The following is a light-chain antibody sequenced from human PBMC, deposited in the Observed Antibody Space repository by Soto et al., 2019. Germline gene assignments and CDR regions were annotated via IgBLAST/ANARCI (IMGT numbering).Light chain of an antibody. CDR1: SSDVGGYSY. J-gene: IGLJ1*01. CDR2: DVS. Sequence: QSALTQPASVSGSPGQSIAISCTGTSSDVGGYSYVSWYQQQPGKAPKLVISDVSNRPSVVSDRFSGSKSGNTASLTIAGLQTEDEADYYGASYTTSSTYVFGTGTKVTVL. V-gene: IGLV2-14*01. CDR3: ASYTTSSTYV.